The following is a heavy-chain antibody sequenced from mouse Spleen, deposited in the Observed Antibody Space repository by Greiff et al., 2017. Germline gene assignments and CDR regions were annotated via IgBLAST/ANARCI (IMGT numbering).Heavy chain of an antibody. CDR2: ISSGGGNT. CDR3: ARRGQQEAWFAY. CDR1: GFTFSSYA. V-gene: IGHV5-9*04. J-gene: IGHJ3*01. D-gene: IGHD3-3*01. Sequence: EVKLMESGGGLVKLGGSLKLSCAASGFTFSSYAMSWVRQTPEKRLEWVATISSGGGNTYYPDSVKGRFTISRDNAKNTLYLQMSSLKSEDTAMYYCARRGQQEAWFAYWGQGTLVTVSA.